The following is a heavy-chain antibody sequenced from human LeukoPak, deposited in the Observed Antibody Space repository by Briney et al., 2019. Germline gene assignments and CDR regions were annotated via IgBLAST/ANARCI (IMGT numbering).Heavy chain of an antibody. V-gene: IGHV1-2*04. Sequence: GASVKVSCKASGYTFTGCYMHWVRQAPGQGLEWMGWINPNSGGTNYAQKFQGWVTMTRDTSISTAYMELSRLRSDDTAVYYCAREGEFSYYYGMDVWGQGTTVTVSS. CDR3: AREGEFSYYYGMDV. CDR2: INPNSGGT. J-gene: IGHJ6*02. CDR1: GYTFTGCY. D-gene: IGHD3-3*01.